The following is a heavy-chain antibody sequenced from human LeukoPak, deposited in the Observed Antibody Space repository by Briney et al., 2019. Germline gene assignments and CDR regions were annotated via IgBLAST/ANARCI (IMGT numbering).Heavy chain of an antibody. Sequence: GGSLRLSCAASRFTFSNYAMSWVRRAPGKGLEWVSSISGSGGNTYYVDSVKGRFTISRDSSKNTLYLQVSSLRAEDTAVYYCAKDPAYYFDSSGYYYFDYWGQGTLVTVSS. CDR2: ISGSGGNT. CDR1: RFTFSNYA. D-gene: IGHD3-22*01. CDR3: AKDPAYYFDSSGYYYFDY. V-gene: IGHV3-23*01. J-gene: IGHJ4*02.